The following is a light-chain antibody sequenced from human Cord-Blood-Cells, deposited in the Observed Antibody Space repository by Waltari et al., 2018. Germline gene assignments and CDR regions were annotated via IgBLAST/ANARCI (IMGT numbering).Light chain of an antibody. V-gene: IGLV2-14*01. CDR1: SGDGGGSTY. Sequence: QSALTQPASVSGSPGQSITISCTGTSGDGGGSTYVYWSQQYQGKAPKLMIYNVSILPSGVPNLFSGSKSGNAASLTISGLQAEDEADYYCSSYTSSSTLVFGGGTKLTVL. CDR3: SSYTSSSTLV. CDR2: NVS. J-gene: IGLJ2*01.